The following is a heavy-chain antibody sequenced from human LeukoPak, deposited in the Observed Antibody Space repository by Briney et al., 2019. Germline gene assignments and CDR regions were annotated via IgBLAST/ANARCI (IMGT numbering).Heavy chain of an antibody. D-gene: IGHD6-19*01. Sequence: GASVKVSCKASGYTFTSYAMHWVRQAPGQRLEWMGWINAGNGNTKYSQKFQGRVTITRDTSASTAYMELSSLRSEDTAVYYCARAGSGWYIWFDPWGQGTLVTVSS. V-gene: IGHV1-3*01. CDR2: INAGNGNT. CDR1: GYTFTSYA. J-gene: IGHJ5*02. CDR3: ARAGSGWYIWFDP.